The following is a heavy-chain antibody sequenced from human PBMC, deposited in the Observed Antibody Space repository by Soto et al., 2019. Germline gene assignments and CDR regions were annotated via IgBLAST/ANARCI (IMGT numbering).Heavy chain of an antibody. CDR2: INPSGGNT. CDR3: ARDNHGDFDY. V-gene: IGHV1-46*01. J-gene: IGHJ4*02. CDR1: GYTFTSYY. D-gene: IGHD4-17*01. Sequence: ASVKVSCKASGYTFTSYYIHWVRQAPGQGLEWMGIINPSGGNTGYAQRFQDRLIMTSDTSTSTVYMELSSLRSDDTAVYYCARDNHGDFDYWGQGALVTVSS.